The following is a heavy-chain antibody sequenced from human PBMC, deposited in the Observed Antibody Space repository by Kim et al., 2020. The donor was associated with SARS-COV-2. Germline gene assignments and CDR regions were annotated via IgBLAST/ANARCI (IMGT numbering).Heavy chain of an antibody. V-gene: IGHV4-59*13. Sequence: SETLSLTCTVSGGSISSYYWSWIRQPPGKGLEWIGYIYYSGSTNYNPSLKSRVTISVDTSKNQFSLKLSSVTAADTAVYYCARSLLGYDFWTYGMDVWGQGTTVTVSS. CDR1: GGSISSYY. CDR3: ARSLLGYDFWTYGMDV. J-gene: IGHJ6*02. CDR2: IYYSGST. D-gene: IGHD3-3*01.